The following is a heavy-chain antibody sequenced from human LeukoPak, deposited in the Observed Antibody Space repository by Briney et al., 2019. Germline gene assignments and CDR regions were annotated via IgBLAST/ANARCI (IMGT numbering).Heavy chain of an antibody. CDR2: VFHDGDT. V-gene: IGHV4-38-2*02. Sequence: SETLSLTCTVSGYSISSGYYWGWVRQTPGKGLEWIGRVFHDGDTHYNPSLKSRVSISVDTSKNQFSLKLSSVTAADTAVYYCARANRVSLYYFDYWGQGTLVTVSS. J-gene: IGHJ4*02. D-gene: IGHD5/OR15-5a*01. CDR3: ARANRVSLYYFDY. CDR1: GYSISSGYY.